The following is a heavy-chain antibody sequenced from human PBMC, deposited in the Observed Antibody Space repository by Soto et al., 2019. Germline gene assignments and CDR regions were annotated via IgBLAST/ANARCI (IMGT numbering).Heavy chain of an antibody. CDR1: GFTFSSYG. CDR3: AKDLVAYSYTYFDY. J-gene: IGHJ4*02. CDR2: ISYDGSNK. D-gene: IGHD3-16*02. Sequence: RGSLRLSCAASGFTFSSYGMHWVRQAPGKGLEWVAVISYDGSNKYYADSVKGRFTISRDNSKNTLYLQMNSLRAEDTAVYYCAKDLVAYSYTYFDYWGQGTLVTVSS. V-gene: IGHV3-30*18.